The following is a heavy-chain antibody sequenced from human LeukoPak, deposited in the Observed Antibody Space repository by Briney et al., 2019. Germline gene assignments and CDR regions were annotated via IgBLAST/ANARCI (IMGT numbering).Heavy chain of an antibody. V-gene: IGHV3-48*01. CDR1: GFSFSSYA. D-gene: IGHD5-24*01. Sequence: TGGSLRLSCAASGFSFSSYAMNWVRQAPGKGLEWVSHIYSGSSTISYADSVQGRFTISRENAKSSVYLQMNSLRVEDTAIYYCVKDIQLSTWGLGTMVTVSS. CDR3: VKDIQLST. J-gene: IGHJ3*01. CDR2: IYSGSSTI.